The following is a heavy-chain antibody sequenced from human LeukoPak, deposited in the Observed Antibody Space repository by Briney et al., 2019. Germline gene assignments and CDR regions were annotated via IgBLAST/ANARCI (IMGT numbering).Heavy chain of an antibody. Sequence: SETLSLTCTVSGGSISSGGYYWSWIRQPPGKGLEWIGYIYHSGSTYYNPSLKSRVTISVDRSKNQFSPKLSSVTAADTAVYYCARGGSSSWFYNWFDPWGQGTLVTVSS. CDR2: IYHSGST. V-gene: IGHV4-30-2*01. CDR1: GGSISSGGYY. CDR3: ARGGSSSWFYNWFDP. J-gene: IGHJ5*02. D-gene: IGHD6-13*01.